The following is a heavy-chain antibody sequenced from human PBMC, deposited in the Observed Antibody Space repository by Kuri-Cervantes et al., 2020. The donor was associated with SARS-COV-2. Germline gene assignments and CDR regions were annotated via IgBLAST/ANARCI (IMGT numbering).Heavy chain of an antibody. CDR3: ARDSKYSGSSSYFDY. D-gene: IGHD6-6*01. Sequence: LRLSCTVSGGSISSGGYYWSWIRQPPEKGLEWIGYIYHSGSTYYNPSLKSRVTISVDRSKNQFSLKLSSVTAADTAVYYCARDSKYSGSSSYFDYWGQGTLVTVSS. V-gene: IGHV4-30-2*01. CDR2: IYHSGST. CDR1: GGSISSGGYY. J-gene: IGHJ4*02.